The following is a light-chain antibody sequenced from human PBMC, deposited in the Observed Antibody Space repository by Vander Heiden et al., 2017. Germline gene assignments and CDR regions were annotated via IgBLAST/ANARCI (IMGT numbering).Light chain of an antibody. J-gene: IGLJ1*01. CDR2: EVS. CDR1: SSDGGGYHY. V-gene: IGLV2-14*01. CDR3: SSYTSSSTPV. Sequence: QSALTQPASVSGSPGQSTTISCTGTSSDGGGYHYVSWYQQHPGKAPKLMIYEVSNRPSGVSNRFSGSKSGNTASLTISVLQAEEEADYYCSSYTSSSTPVFGTGTKVTVL.